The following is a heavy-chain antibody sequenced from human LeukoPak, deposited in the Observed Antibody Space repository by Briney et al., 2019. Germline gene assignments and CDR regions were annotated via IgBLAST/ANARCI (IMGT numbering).Heavy chain of an antibody. CDR2: IYYSGST. Sequence: PSETLSLTCTVSGGSISSSSYYWGWIRQPPGKGLEWIGSIYYSGSTYYNPSLKSRVTISVDTSKNQFSLKLGSVTAADTAVYYCASSYSGYDICDYWGQGTLVTVSS. V-gene: IGHV4-39*07. CDR3: ASSYSGYDICDY. D-gene: IGHD5-12*01. CDR1: GGSISSSSYY. J-gene: IGHJ4*02.